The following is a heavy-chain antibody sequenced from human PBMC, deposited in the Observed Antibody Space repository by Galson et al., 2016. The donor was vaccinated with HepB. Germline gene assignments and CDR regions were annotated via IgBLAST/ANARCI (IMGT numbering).Heavy chain of an antibody. J-gene: IGHJ6*02. Sequence: SLRLSCVASGFTLSTYAMTWVRQAPGRGLDWVSAITSGGSTHYAESVKGRFTISRDNSKNTLYLQMNSLRADDTAVYYCARGTTESDYPSYYGLDVWGQGATVTVSS. CDR3: ARGTTESDYPSYYGLDV. D-gene: IGHD4-11*01. CDR2: ITSGGST. CDR1: GFTLSTYA. V-gene: IGHV3-23*01.